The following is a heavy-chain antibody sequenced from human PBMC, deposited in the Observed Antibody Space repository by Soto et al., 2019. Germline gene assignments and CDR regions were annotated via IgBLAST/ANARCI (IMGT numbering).Heavy chain of an antibody. V-gene: IGHV3-23*01. CDR3: AKAVVPAVITTVSFDY. D-gene: IGHD2-2*01. J-gene: IGHJ4*02. CDR2: MMGSGGSA. Sequence: PAGSLRLSCAASGFTFSSYAMSWVRQAPGKGLEWVSAMMGSGGSAYYADSVKGRFTISRNNSKNTLYLQMNSLRAEDTAVYYCAKAVVPAVITTVSFDYWGQGTLVTVSS. CDR1: GFTFSSYA.